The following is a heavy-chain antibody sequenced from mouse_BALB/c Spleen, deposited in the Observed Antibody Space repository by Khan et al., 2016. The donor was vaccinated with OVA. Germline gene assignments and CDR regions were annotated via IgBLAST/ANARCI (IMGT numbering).Heavy chain of an antibody. J-gene: IGHJ2*01. D-gene: IGHD1-2*01. Sequence: EVQLQESGPGLVKPSQSLSLTCTVTGYSITSGYGWNWIRQFPGNKLEWMGYISSTGSTNYNPSLKSRISFTRDTSKNQFFLQLNSVTTEDTATXHCARTARIKYWGQGTTITVSS. CDR3: ARTARIKY. CDR2: ISSTGST. V-gene: IGHV3-2*02. CDR1: GYSITSGYG.